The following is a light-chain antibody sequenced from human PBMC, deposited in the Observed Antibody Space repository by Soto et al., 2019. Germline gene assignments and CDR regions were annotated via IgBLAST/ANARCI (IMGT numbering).Light chain of an antibody. J-gene: IGLJ2*01. CDR2: RHS. Sequence: QAVVTQPPSASGTPGQRVTISCSGSSSNIGSNYVYWYQQLPGTVPQLLIYRHSERPSGVPDRFSGSKSGTSASLAISGLRSEDEADYYCAAWDDSLSGVVFGGGTKLTVL. CDR1: SSNIGSNY. V-gene: IGLV1-47*01. CDR3: AAWDDSLSGVV.